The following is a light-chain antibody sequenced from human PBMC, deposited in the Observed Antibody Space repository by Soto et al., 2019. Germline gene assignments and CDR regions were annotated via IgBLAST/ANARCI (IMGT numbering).Light chain of an antibody. Sequence: DIVLTQSPGTLSLSPGDRATLPCRASQSVSTSYLAWYQQKPGQAPRLLIYGASSRATGSPDRFSGSGAGTDFTLTISGLEPEDFAVYYCQQYGNSRGTFGQGTKVDIK. V-gene: IGKV3-20*01. J-gene: IGKJ1*01. CDR2: GAS. CDR3: QQYGNSRGT. CDR1: QSVSTSY.